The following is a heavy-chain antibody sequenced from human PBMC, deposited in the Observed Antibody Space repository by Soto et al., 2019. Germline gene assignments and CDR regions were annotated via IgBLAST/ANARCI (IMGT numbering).Heavy chain of an antibody. V-gene: IGHV5-51*03. CDR1: GYSFTSYW. J-gene: IGHJ1*01. D-gene: IGHD5-12*01. Sequence: EVQLVQSGAEVKKPGESLKISCKGSGYSFTSYWIAWVRQMPGKGLEWMGIIYPGDSDTRYSPSFQGQVTISADKSISTAYLQWSSLKAADTAMYYCASPQPARLSGFQHWGQGTLVTVSS. CDR2: IYPGDSDT. CDR3: ASPQPARLSGFQH.